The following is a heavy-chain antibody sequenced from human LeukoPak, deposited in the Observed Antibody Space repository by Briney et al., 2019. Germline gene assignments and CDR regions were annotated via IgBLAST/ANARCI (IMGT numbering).Heavy chain of an antibody. CDR3: AKDYDVVVPAAWGANYYFDY. CDR1: GFTFGSYG. J-gene: IGHJ4*02. V-gene: IGHV3-30*18. D-gene: IGHD2-2*01. Sequence: PGGSLRLSCAASGFTFGSYGMHWVRQAPGKGLEWVAVISYDGSNKYYADSVKGRFTISRDNSKNTLYLQMNSLRAEDTAVYYCAKDYDVVVPAAWGANYYFDYWGQGTLVTVSS. CDR2: ISYDGSNK.